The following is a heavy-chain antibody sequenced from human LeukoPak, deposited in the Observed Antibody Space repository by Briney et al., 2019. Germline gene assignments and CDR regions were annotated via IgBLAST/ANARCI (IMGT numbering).Heavy chain of an antibody. CDR1: GGTFSSYA. Sequence: ASVKVSCKASGGTFSSYAISWVRQAPGQGLEWMGGIIPIFGTANYAQKFQGRVTITADESTSTAYMELSSLRSEDTAVYYCASPPYYDFWSGYLYYFDYWGRGTLVTVSS. CDR2: IIPIFGTA. J-gene: IGHJ4*02. D-gene: IGHD3-3*01. V-gene: IGHV1-69*13. CDR3: ASPPYYDFWSGYLYYFDY.